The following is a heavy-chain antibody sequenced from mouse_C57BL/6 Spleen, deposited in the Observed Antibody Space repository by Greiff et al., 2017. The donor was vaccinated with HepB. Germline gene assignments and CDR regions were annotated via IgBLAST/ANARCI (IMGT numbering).Heavy chain of an antibody. CDR1: GYTFTSYW. CDR2: IDPSDSYT. J-gene: IGHJ2*01. CDR3: APSDSSGSLDD. V-gene: IGHV1-50*01. D-gene: IGHD3-2*02. Sequence: QVQLQQPGAELVKPGASVKLSCKASGYTFTSYWMQWVKQRPGQGLEWIGEIDPSDSYTNYNQKFKGKATLTVDTSSSTAYMQLSSLTSEDSAVYYCAPSDSSGSLDDWGQGTTLTVSS.